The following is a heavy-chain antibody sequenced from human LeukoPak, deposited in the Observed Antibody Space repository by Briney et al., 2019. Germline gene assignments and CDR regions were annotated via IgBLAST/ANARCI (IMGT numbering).Heavy chain of an antibody. CDR2: ISYDGSKK. J-gene: IGHJ6*02. CDR1: GFTLSRYT. D-gene: IGHD1-1*01. CDR3: ARPLRTAPYYYNGGDV. V-gene: IGHV3-30-3*01. Sequence: GGSLRLSCAASGFTLSRYTMHWVRQAPGKGLEWVALISYDGSKKFYADSVKGRFTISRDNSEETLYLQMNSLRPDDTAVYFCARPLRTAPYYYNGGDVWAQGTTVSVFS.